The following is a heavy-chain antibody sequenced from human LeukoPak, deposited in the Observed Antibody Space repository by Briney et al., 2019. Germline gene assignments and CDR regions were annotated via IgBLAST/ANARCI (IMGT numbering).Heavy chain of an antibody. Sequence: SETLSLTCAVCGGSLSGYYWSWIRQPPGKGLEWIGEINHSGSTNYNPSLKSRVTISVDTSKNQFSLKLSSVTAADTAVYYCARLSGTWGQGTLVTVSS. CDR1: GGSLSGYY. D-gene: IGHD3-16*02. CDR3: ARLSGT. J-gene: IGHJ5*02. CDR2: INHSGST. V-gene: IGHV4-34*01.